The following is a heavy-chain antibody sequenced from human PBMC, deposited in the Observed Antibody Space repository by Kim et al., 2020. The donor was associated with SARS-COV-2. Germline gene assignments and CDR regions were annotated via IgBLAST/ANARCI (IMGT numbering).Heavy chain of an antibody. Sequence: GGSLRLSCAASGFTFSSYGMHWVRQAPGKGLEWVAVISYDGSNKYYAYSVKGRFTISRDNSKNTLYLQMNSLRAEDMAVYYCAKEGGSGSYYNPDAFDIWGQGTMVTVSS. J-gene: IGHJ3*02. CDR2: ISYDGSNK. V-gene: IGHV3-30*18. D-gene: IGHD3-10*01. CDR3: AKEGGSGSYYNPDAFDI. CDR1: GFTFSSYG.